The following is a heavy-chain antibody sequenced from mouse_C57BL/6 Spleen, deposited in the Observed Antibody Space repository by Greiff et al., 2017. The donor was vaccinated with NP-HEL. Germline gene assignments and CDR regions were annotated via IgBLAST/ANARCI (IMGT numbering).Heavy chain of an antibody. V-gene: IGHV5-17*01. CDR1: GFTFSDYG. CDR2: ISSGSSTI. Sequence: EVHLVESGGGLVKPGGSLKLSCAASGFTFSDYGMHWVRQAPEKGLEWVAYISSGSSTIYYADTVKGRFTISRDNAKNTLFLQMTSLRSEDAAMYYFAKVPYYYGSSYWYFDVWGTGTTVTVSS. D-gene: IGHD1-1*01. J-gene: IGHJ1*03. CDR3: AKVPYYYGSSYWYFDV.